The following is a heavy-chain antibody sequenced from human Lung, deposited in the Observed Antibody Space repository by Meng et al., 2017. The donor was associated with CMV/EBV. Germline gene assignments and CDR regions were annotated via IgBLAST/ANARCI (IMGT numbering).Heavy chain of an antibody. CDR3: ARNTIFGVGTFDY. D-gene: IGHD3-3*01. V-gene: IGHV1-2*02. Sequence: KASGYTFTGYYMHWVRQAPGQGLEWMGWINPNSGGTNYAQKFQGRVTMTRDTSISTAYMELSRLRSDDTAVYYCARNTIFGVGTFDYWGQGTLVTAPQ. CDR2: INPNSGGT. J-gene: IGHJ4*02. CDR1: GYTFTGYY.